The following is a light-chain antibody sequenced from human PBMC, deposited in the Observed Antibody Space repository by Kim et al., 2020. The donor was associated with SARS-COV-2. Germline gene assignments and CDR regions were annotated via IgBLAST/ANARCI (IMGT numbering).Light chain of an antibody. CDR1: NMDIGASNY. Sequence: PGQTVTISCPGTNMDIGASNYVSWYQQHPGKAPKLMIYEVSKRPSGVPDRFSGSKSGNTASLTVSGLQAEDEADYFCSSYAGSNTLFGGGTQLTVL. J-gene: IGLJ3*02. CDR2: EVS. CDR3: SSYAGSNTL. V-gene: IGLV2-8*01.